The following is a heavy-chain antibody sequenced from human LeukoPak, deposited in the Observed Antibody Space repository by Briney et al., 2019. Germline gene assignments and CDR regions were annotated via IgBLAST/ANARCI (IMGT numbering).Heavy chain of an antibody. V-gene: IGHV4-39*07. CDR3: ARVFDS. Sequence: TPSETLSLTCTVSGVSVYTSDYYWGRVPQPPGKGPEWIGDIFYTGKTNYNPSLKSRVSISINTSKNQFSLKLTSVTAVDTAVYYCARVFDSWGQGTLVTVSS. CDR1: GVSVYTSDYY. CDR2: IFYTGKT. J-gene: IGHJ4*02.